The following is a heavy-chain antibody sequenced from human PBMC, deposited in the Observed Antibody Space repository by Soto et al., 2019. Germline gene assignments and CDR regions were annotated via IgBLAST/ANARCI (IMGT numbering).Heavy chain of an antibody. Sequence: SETLSLTCAVYGGSFSGYYWSWIRQPPGKGLEWIGEINHSGSTNYNPSLKSRVTISVDTSKNQFSLKLSSVTAADTAVYYCARGRRGYSYGYRSDYWGQGTLVTVSS. CDR2: INHSGST. V-gene: IGHV4-34*01. D-gene: IGHD5-18*01. CDR3: ARGRRGYSYGYRSDY. CDR1: GGSFSGYY. J-gene: IGHJ4*02.